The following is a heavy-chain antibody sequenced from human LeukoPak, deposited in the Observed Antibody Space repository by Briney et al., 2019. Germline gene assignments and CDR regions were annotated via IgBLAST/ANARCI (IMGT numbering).Heavy chain of an antibody. CDR1: GFTFTSYG. CDR3: AKDRGSGYNWTDVLDY. V-gene: IGHV3-30*18. J-gene: IGHJ4*02. Sequence: PGRSLRLSCAASGFTFTSYGMHWVRQAPGKGLEWVAVISYDVSDKYYVDSVKGRFTISRDTSKNTLYLQMNSLRAEDTAVYYCAKDRGSGYNWTDVLDYWGQGTLVTVSS. D-gene: IGHD1-20*01. CDR2: ISYDVSDK.